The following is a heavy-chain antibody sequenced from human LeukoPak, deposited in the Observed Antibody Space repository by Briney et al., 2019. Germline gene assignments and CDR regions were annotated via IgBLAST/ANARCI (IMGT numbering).Heavy chain of an antibody. D-gene: IGHD3-10*01. CDR1: GGSISSYY. CDR2: IYYSGST. J-gene: IGHJ3*02. Sequence: KPSETLSLTCTVSGGSISSYYWSWIRQPPGKGLEWIGYIYYSGSTNYNPSLKSRVTISVDTSKNQFSLKLSSVTAADTAVYYCAREGEMAFDIWGQGTMVTVSS. CDR3: AREGEMAFDI. V-gene: IGHV4-59*12.